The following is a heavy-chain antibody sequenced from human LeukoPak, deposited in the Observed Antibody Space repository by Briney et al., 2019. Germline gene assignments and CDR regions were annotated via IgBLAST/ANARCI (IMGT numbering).Heavy chain of an antibody. CDR1: GGTFSSYA. J-gene: IGHJ4*02. CDR3: ARDGYFDY. CDR2: ISANNGNT. D-gene: IGHD6-13*01. Sequence: GSSVKVSCKASGGTFSSYAINWVRQAPGQGLEWMGWISANNGNTNYAQNLQGRVTMTTDTSTSTAYMELRSLTSDDTAVYYCARDGYFDYWGQGTLVTVSS. V-gene: IGHV1-18*01.